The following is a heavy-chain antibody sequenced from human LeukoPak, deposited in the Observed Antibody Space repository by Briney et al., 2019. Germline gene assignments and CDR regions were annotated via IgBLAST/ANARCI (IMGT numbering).Heavy chain of an antibody. J-gene: IGHJ4*02. CDR3: AGASDRGYHDRSGDGFDY. Sequence: GGSLRLSCAASGFTVSSNYMSWVRQAPGKGLEWVSVIYRGGRTYYADSVKGRFTISRDNSKNTLYLQMNSLRAEDTAVYYCAGASDRGYHDRSGDGFDYWGQGTLVTVSS. CDR2: IYRGGRT. D-gene: IGHD3-22*01. V-gene: IGHV3-53*01. CDR1: GFTVSSNY.